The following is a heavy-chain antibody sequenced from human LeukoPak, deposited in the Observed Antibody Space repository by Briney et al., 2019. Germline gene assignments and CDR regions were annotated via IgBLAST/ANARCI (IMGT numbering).Heavy chain of an antibody. CDR3: ARDLAYSRLDY. Sequence: PGGSLRLSCAVPGVTFSSSWMDWVRQAPGKGLEWVASINPDGNKKYSADSVKGRFTISRDNAENSLYLQMNSLRVEDTAFYYCARDLAYSRLDYWGQGMLVTVSS. D-gene: IGHD5-18*01. CDR1: GVTFSSSW. CDR2: INPDGNKK. V-gene: IGHV3-7*01. J-gene: IGHJ4*02.